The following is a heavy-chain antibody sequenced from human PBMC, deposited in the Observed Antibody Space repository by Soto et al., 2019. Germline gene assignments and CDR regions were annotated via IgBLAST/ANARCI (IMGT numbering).Heavy chain of an antibody. J-gene: IGHJ4*02. CDR3: TRQTDAVQWLVVPTDYNFDY. V-gene: IGHV3-73*01. D-gene: IGHD6-19*01. CDR1: GFTFGGSA. CDR2: IRSKTNSYAT. Sequence: PRLSCAASGFTFGGSAMHWVRQASGKGLEWVGHIRSKTNSYATAYAESVKGRFTISRDDSMNTAYLQMNSLKTEDTAVYFCTRQTDAVQWLVVPTDYNFDYWGQGTLVTVSS.